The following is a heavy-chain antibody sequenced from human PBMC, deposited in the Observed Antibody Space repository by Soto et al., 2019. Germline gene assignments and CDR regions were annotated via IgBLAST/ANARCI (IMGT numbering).Heavy chain of an antibody. CDR1: GYTFTTYG. CDR2: ISGFNGNT. V-gene: IGHV1-18*01. D-gene: IGHD2-15*01. CDR3: AREILPASPREFDY. J-gene: IGHJ4*02. Sequence: QVQLVQSGDEVKKPGASVKVSCKASGYTFTTYGITWVRQAPGQGLEWMGWISGFNGNTNYAQRFQGRVSMTTDTSTNTAYMELSSLRSDDTAVYYCAREILPASPREFDYWGQGTLVTVSS.